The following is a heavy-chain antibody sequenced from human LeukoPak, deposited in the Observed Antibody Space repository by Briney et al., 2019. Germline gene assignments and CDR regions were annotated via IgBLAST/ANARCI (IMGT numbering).Heavy chain of an antibody. J-gene: IGHJ3*01. D-gene: IGHD2-21*01. CDR2: ISYDGSNK. Sequence: GGSLRLSCAASGFTFSHYGVHWVRQAPGKGLEWVAVISYDGSNKYYADSVKGRFTISRDNSKNTVFLQMNSLRAEDTAVYYCAKYFVVDGTANAFDVWGQGTLVTVSS. V-gene: IGHV3-30*18. CDR3: AKYFVVDGTANAFDV. CDR1: GFTFSHYG.